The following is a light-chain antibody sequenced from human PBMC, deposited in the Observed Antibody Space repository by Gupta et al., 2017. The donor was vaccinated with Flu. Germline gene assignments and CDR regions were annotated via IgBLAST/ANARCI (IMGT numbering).Light chain of an antibody. V-gene: IGKV3-20*01. Sequence: GTLSLSPGERATLSCRASRSVSDNCLAWHQLKPGQAPRRLIYGASSRATGIPDRFRGRGSGTEFNLTITTLEPEDFAVYYCQQYGGLPLTFGGGTKVEIK. CDR1: RSVSDNC. CDR2: GAS. CDR3: QQYGGLPLT. J-gene: IGKJ4*01.